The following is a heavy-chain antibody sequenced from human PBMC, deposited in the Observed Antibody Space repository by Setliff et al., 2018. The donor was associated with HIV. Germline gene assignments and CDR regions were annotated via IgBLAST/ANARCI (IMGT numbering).Heavy chain of an antibody. J-gene: IGHJ2*01. V-gene: IGHV1-8*03. CDR2: MNPNSGNT. Sequence: ASVKVSCKASGYTFTNYDINWVRQATGQGLEWMGWMNPNSGNTGYAQKFQGRVTITKNTSISTTYTELSSLRSEDTAVYYCARGSRGDYGDYGAFIRYFDLWGRGTLVTVSS. D-gene: IGHD4-17*01. CDR3: ARGSRGDYGDYGAFIRYFDL. CDR1: GYTFTNYD.